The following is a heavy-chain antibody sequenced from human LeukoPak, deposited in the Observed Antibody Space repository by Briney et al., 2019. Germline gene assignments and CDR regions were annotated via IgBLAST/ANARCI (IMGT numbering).Heavy chain of an antibody. Sequence: GGSLRLSCAASGFTFDDYAMYWVRQAPGKGLEWVSLISGDGGSTYYADSVKGRFTISRDNSKNTLYLQMNSLRAEDTAVYYCARDGAYYYDSSGSFGYYGMDVWGQGTTVTVSS. CDR3: ARDGAYYYDSSGSFGYYGMDV. CDR1: GFTFDDYA. V-gene: IGHV3-43*02. D-gene: IGHD3-22*01. CDR2: ISGDGGST. J-gene: IGHJ6*02.